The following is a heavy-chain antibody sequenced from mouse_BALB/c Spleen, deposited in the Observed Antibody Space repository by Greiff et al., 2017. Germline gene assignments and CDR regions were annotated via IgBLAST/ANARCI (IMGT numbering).Heavy chain of an antibody. CDR3: ARSKDYYFDY. V-gene: IGHV1-7*01. CDR1: GYTFPSYW. CDR2: INPSTGYT. Sequence: QVQLKQSGAELAKPGASVKMSCKASGYTFPSYWMHWVKQRPGQGLEWIGYINPSTGYTEYNQKFKDKATLTADKSSSTAYMQLSSLTSEDSAVYYCARSKDYYFDYWGQGTTLTVSS. J-gene: IGHJ2*01.